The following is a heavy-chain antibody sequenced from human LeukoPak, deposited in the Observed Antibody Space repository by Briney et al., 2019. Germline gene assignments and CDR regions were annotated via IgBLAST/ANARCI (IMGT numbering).Heavy chain of an antibody. CDR2: IIPILGIA. CDR3: ARVTTVVPDAFDI. D-gene: IGHD4-23*01. Sequence: SVRVSCKASGGTFSIYTISWVRQAPGQGLEWMGRIIPILGIANYAQKFQGRVTITADKSTSTAYMELSSLRSEDTAVYYCARVTTVVPDAFDIWGQGTMVTVSS. J-gene: IGHJ3*02. V-gene: IGHV1-69*02. CDR1: GGTFSIYT.